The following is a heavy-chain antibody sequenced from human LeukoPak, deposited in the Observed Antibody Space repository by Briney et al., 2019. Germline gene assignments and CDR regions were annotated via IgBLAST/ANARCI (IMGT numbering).Heavy chain of an antibody. CDR2: INQDGSEK. J-gene: IGHJ3*02. Sequence: GGSLRLSCAASGFTFSRNWMIWVRQAPGKRLEWVANINQDGSEKYYVDSVKGRFAISRDNAKNSLFLQMNSLRAEDTAVYYCARVGSGNFLGAFDIWGQGTMVTVSS. CDR1: GFTFSRNW. V-gene: IGHV3-7*03. D-gene: IGHD1-26*01. CDR3: ARVGSGNFLGAFDI.